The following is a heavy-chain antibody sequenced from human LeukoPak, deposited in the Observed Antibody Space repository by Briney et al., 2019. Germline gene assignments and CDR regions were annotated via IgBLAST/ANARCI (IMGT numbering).Heavy chain of an antibody. CDR3: ARSIAVGGTARFDY. J-gene: IGHJ4*02. CDR2: IRSGSTVT. V-gene: IGHV3-21*01. D-gene: IGHD6-19*01. CDR1: DFIFSSYS. Sequence: GGSLRLSCAASDFIFSSYSMTWVRQAPGKGLEWVSFIRSGSTVTYYADSVKGRFTIPRDNAKNSLYLQMNSLRVEDTAVYYCARSIAVGGTARFDYWGQGTLVIVSS.